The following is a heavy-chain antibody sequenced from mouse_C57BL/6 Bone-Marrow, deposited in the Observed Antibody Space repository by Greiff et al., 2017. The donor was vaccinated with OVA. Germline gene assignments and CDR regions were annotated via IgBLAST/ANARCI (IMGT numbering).Heavy chain of an antibody. V-gene: IGHV1-50*01. CDR3: ARRYYGSRWYFDV. CDR1: GYTFTSYW. J-gene: IGHJ1*03. CDR2: IDPSDSYT. D-gene: IGHD1-1*01. Sequence: QVQLQQSGAELVKPGASVKLSCKASGYTFTSYWMQWVKQRPGQGLEWIGEIDPSDSYTNYNQKFKGKATLTVDTSSSTAYMQLSSLTSEDSAVYYCARRYYGSRWYFDVWGTGTTVTVSS.